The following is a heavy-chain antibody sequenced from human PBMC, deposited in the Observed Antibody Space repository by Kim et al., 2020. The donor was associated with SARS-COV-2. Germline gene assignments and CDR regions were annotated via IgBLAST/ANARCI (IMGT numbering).Heavy chain of an antibody. J-gene: IGHJ4*02. CDR1: GYTFTGYY. Sequence: ASVKVSCKASGYTFTGYYMHWVRQAPGQGLEWMGRINPNSGGTNYAQKFQGRVTMTRDTSISTAYMELSRLRSDDTAVYYCARGGVTIFGVVIIEFDYWGQGTLVTVSS. CDR2: INPNSGGT. V-gene: IGHV1-2*06. CDR3: ARGGVTIFGVVIIEFDY. D-gene: IGHD3-3*01.